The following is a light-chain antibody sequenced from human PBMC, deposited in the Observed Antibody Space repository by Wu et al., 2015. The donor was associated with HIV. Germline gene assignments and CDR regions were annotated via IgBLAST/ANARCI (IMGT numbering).Light chain of an antibody. CDR1: QTVSSS. CDR3: QQYDTWPLT. Sequence: EVVMTQSPATLSVSPGEGATLSCRASQTVSSSLAWYHQRPGQAPRLLIYVTSTRASGIPDRFSGSGSGTEFTLSISSLRSEDFGIYYCQQYDTWPLTFGQGTRLEIK. J-gene: IGKJ5*01. CDR2: VTS. V-gene: IGKV3-15*01.